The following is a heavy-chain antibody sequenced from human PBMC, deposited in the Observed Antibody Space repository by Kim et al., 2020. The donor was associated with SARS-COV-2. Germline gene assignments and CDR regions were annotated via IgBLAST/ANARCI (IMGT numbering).Heavy chain of an antibody. CDR3: AKDWALLDILTGYYPNLFDY. Sequence: GGSLRLSCAASGFTFSSYAMSWVRQAPGKGLEWVSAISGSGGSTYYADSVKGRFTISRDNSKNTLYLQMNSLRAEDTAVYYCAKDWALLDILTGYYPNLFDYWGQGTLVTVSS. CDR2: ISGSGGST. V-gene: IGHV3-23*01. D-gene: IGHD3-9*01. J-gene: IGHJ4*02. CDR1: GFTFSSYA.